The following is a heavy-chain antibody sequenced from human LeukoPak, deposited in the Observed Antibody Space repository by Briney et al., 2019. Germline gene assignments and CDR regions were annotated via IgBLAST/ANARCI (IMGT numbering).Heavy chain of an antibody. J-gene: IGHJ4*02. D-gene: IGHD6-19*01. V-gene: IGHV3-21*01. CDR2: ISSSSSYI. Sequence: GGSLRLSCAASGFTFSSYSMNWVRQAPGKGLEWVSSISSSSSYIYYADSVKGRFTISRDNAKNSLYLQMNSLRAEDTAVYCCGYSSGWYVDYWGQGTLVTVSS. CDR1: GFTFSSYS. CDR3: GYSSGWYVDY.